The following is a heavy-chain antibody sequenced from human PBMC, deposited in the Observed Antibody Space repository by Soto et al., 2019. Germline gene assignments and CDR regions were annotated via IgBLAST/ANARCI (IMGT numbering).Heavy chain of an antibody. CDR1: GGSFSGYY. J-gene: IGHJ4*02. CDR2: TNHSGST. CDR3: ARRVGRIAARRRAFYFDY. V-gene: IGHV4-34*01. Sequence: SETLSLTCAVYGGSFSGYYWSWIRQPPGKGLEWIGETNHSGSTNYNPSLKSRVTISVDTSKNQFSLKLSSVTAADTAVYYCARRVGRIAARRRAFYFDYWGQGTLVTVSS. D-gene: IGHD6-6*01.